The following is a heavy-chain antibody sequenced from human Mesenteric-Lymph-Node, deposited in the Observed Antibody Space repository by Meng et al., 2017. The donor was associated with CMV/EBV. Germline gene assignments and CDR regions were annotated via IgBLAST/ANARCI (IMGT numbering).Heavy chain of an antibody. V-gene: IGHV3-23*01. D-gene: IGHD3-10*01. Sequence: FSRYAMSWVRQAPGKGLEWVSTISASGDTTYYADSVKGRFIISRDNSKSTLYLQMNSLRAEDTAVYYCTKRGGIYYGSATYSVVDYWGQGTLVTVSS. CDR1: FSRYA. CDR3: TKRGGIYYGSATYSVVDY. J-gene: IGHJ4*02. CDR2: ISASGDTT.